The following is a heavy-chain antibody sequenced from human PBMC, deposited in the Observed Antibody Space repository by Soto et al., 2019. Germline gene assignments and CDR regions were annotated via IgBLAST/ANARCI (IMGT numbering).Heavy chain of an antibody. V-gene: IGHV3-15*07. CDR1: GFTFSNAW. J-gene: IGHJ5*02. CDR2: IKSKTDGGTT. D-gene: IGHD3-22*01. Sequence: PGGSLRLSCAASGFTFSNAWMNWVRQAPGKGLEWVGRIKSKTDGGTTDYAAPVKGRFTISRDDSKNTLYLQMNSLKTEDTAVYYCTSRRPDSSGYYYHEGWFDPWGQGTLVTVSS. CDR3: TSRRPDSSGYYYHEGWFDP.